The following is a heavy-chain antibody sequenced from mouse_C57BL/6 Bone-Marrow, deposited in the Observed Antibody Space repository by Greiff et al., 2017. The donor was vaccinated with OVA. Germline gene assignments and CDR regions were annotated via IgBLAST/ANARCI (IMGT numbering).Heavy chain of an antibody. Sequence: DAGGGLVQPKGSLKLSCAASGFSFNTYAMNWVRQAPGKGLEWVARIRSKSNNYATYYADSVKDRFTISRDDSESMLYLQMNNLKTEDTAMYYCVTYGSSYDYAMDYWGQGTSVTVSS. D-gene: IGHD1-1*01. J-gene: IGHJ4*01. CDR1: GFSFNTYA. CDR3: VTYGSSYDYAMDY. V-gene: IGHV10-1*01. CDR2: IRSKSNNYAT.